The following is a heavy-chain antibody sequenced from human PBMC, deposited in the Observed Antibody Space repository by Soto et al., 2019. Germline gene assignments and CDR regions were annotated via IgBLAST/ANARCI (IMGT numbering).Heavy chain of an antibody. J-gene: IGHJ4*02. CDR2: TSAYNGNT. V-gene: IGHV1-18*01. Sequence: ASVKVSSKASGYTFTSYGISWVRQAPGQGLEWMGWTSAYNGNTNYAQKLQGRVTMTTDTSTSTAYMELRSLRSDDTAVYYCARHFWSGYFNYWGQGTLVTVSS. CDR3: ARHFWSGYFNY. CDR1: GYTFTSYG. D-gene: IGHD3-3*02.